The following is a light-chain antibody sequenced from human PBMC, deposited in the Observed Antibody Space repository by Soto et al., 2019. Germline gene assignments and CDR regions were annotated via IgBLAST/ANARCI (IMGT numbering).Light chain of an antibody. V-gene: IGLV2-23*02. J-gene: IGLJ3*02. CDR1: SSDIGSYNL. CDR3: SSLPGPEVLGV. Sequence: QSVLTQPASVSGSPGQSITISCSGTSSDIGSYNLVSWYQQHPGKAPKLLIFEVRRLPSGVSSRFSGSKPGNTRSLTISGRQAENEGGYYRSSLPGPEVLGVFGGGTTLTV. CDR2: EVR.